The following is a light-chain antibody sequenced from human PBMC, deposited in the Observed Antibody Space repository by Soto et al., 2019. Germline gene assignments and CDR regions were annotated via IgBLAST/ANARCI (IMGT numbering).Light chain of an antibody. J-gene: IGKJ2*01. V-gene: IGKV3-15*01. CDR1: QSVSSN. CDR3: QQYNKWPPYT. Sequence: EIVMTQSPATLSVSPGDRATLSCRASQSVSSNLAWYQQKPGQAPRLLIYVASSRATGIPARFSGSGSGTEFNLTISSMQSEDFAVYYCQQYNKWPPYTFGQGTKLEIK. CDR2: VAS.